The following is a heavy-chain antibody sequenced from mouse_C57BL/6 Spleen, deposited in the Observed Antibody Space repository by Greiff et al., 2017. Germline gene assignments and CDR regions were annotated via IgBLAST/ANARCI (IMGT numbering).Heavy chain of an antibody. CDR2: IDPENGDT. J-gene: IGHJ2*01. CDR1: GFNIKDDY. V-gene: IGHV14-4*01. D-gene: IGHD2-2*01. CDR3: TTPMVTTYYFDY. Sequence: EVQLQQSGAELVRPGASVKLSCTASGFNIKDDYMHWVKQRPEQGLEWIGWIDPENGDTEYASKFQGQATLTADTSSNTAYLQLSSLTSEDTAVYYCTTPMVTTYYFDYWGQGTTLTVSS.